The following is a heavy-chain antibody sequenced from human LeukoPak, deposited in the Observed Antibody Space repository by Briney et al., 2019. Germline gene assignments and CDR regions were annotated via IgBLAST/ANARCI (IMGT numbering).Heavy chain of an antibody. CDR3: AKDHCSGGSCFLGMDV. D-gene: IGHD2-15*01. Sequence: GGSLRLSCAASGFTFSGYAMNWVRQAPGKGLEWVSSIDGDYNTFYADSVKGRFAISRDNSKNTLYLQMNSLRAEDTAVYYCAKDHCSGGSCFLGMDVWGQGTTVTVSS. CDR2: IDGDYNT. J-gene: IGHJ6*02. V-gene: IGHV3-23*01. CDR1: GFTFSGYA.